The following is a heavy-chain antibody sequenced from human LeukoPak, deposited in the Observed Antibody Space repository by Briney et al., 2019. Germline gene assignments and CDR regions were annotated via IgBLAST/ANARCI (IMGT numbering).Heavy chain of an antibody. CDR2: INSSGGWT. CDR3: ARGHGIAVANTGVGWSDP. Sequence: ASVKVSCKTSGYTFTSYHLHWVRQAPGQGLEWMGVINSSGGWTSNAQKFQGRVTMTRDMSTSTVYMELSSLRSEDTAVYYCARGHGIAVANTGVGWSDPWGQGTLVTVSS. J-gene: IGHJ5*02. CDR1: GYTFTSYH. V-gene: IGHV1-46*01. D-gene: IGHD6-19*01.